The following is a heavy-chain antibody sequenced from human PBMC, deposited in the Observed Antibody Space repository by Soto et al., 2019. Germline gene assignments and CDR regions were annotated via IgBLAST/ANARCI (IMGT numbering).Heavy chain of an antibody. Sequence: GGSLRLSCAASGFTFSSYAMHWVRQAPGKGLEWVAVISYDGSNKYYADSVKGRFTISRDNSKNTLYLQMNSLRAEDTAVYYCAGLEWLSTFGRYYYGMDVWGQGTTVTVSS. CDR2: ISYDGSNK. D-gene: IGHD3-3*01. CDR3: AGLEWLSTFGRYYYGMDV. J-gene: IGHJ6*02. CDR1: GFTFSSYA. V-gene: IGHV3-30-3*01.